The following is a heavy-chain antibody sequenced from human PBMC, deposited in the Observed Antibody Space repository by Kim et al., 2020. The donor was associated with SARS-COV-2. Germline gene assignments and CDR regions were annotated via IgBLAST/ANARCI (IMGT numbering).Heavy chain of an antibody. CDR1: GGTFSSYA. Sequence: SVKVSCKASGGTFSSYAISWVRQAPGQGLEWMGRIIPILGIANYAQKFQGRVTITADKSTSTAYMELSSLRSEDTPVYYCARDSTRRYYYDSSGYLSLWGQGTLVTVSS. CDR2: IIPILGIA. J-gene: IGHJ4*02. V-gene: IGHV1-69*04. CDR3: ARDSTRRYYYDSSGYLSL. D-gene: IGHD3-22*01.